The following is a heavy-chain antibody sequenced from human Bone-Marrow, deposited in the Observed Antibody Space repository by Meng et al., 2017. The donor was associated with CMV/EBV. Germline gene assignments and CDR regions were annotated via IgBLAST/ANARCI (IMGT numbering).Heavy chain of an antibody. V-gene: IGHV3-23*01. Sequence: GGSLRLSCAASGFTFSSYAMSWVRQAPGKGLEWVSAISGSGGSTYYADSVKGRFTISRDNSKNTLYLQMNSLRAEDTAVYYCAKVLHYDFWSGYKWWGLGTLVTVSS. J-gene: IGHJ4*02. CDR3: AKVLHYDFWSGYKW. CDR1: GFTFSSYA. CDR2: ISGSGGST. D-gene: IGHD3-3*01.